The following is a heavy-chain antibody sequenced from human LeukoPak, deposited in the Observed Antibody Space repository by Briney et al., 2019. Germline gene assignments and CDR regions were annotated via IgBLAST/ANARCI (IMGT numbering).Heavy chain of an antibody. CDR1: GGTFSSYA. Sequence: GASVKVSCKASGGTFSSYAISWVRQAPGQGLEWMGGIIPIFGTANYAQKFQGRVTITADKSTSTAYMELSSLRSEDTAVYYCARGGIAVAGNNYYYYMDVWGKGTTVTVSS. J-gene: IGHJ6*03. D-gene: IGHD6-19*01. CDR2: IIPIFGTA. V-gene: IGHV1-69*06. CDR3: ARGGIAVAGNNYYYYMDV.